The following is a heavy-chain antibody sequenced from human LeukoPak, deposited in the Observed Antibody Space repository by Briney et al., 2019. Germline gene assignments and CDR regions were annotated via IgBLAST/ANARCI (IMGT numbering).Heavy chain of an antibody. V-gene: IGHV4-61*02. CDR2: IYTSGST. Sequence: PSQTLSLTCTVSGGSISSGSYYRSWIRQPAGKGLEWIGRIYTSGSTNYNPSLKSRVTISVDTSKNQFSLKLSSVTAADTAVYYCARARYDFWSGSGFDPWGQGTLVTVSS. J-gene: IGHJ5*02. CDR3: ARARYDFWSGSGFDP. D-gene: IGHD3-3*01. CDR1: GGSISSGSYY.